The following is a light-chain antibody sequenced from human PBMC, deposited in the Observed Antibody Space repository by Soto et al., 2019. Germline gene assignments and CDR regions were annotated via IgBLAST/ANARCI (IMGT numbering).Light chain of an antibody. J-gene: IGLJ1*01. V-gene: IGLV2-11*01. CDR3: CSFAGNYIYV. CDR2: DVS. CDR1: SSDVGGYNY. Sequence: QSVLTQPRSVSGSPGQSVTISCTGTSSDVGGYNYVSWYLQHPGKAPKVMIYDVSKRPSGVPDRFSGYKSGNTASLTISGLQSEDEADYYCCSFAGNYIYVFGTGTKV.